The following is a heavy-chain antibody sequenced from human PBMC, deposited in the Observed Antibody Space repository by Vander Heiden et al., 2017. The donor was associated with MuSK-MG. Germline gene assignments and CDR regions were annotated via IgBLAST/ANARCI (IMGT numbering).Heavy chain of an antibody. CDR3: ARDPGGDSSGYYNYYYYYGMDV. CDR2: IYSGGST. D-gene: IGHD3-22*01. V-gene: IGHV3-66*01. CDR1: GFTVSSNY. Sequence: EVQLVESGGGLVQPGGSLRLSCAASGFTVSSNYMSWVRQAPGQGREWVSVIYSGGSTYYADSVKGRFTISRDNSKNTLYLQMNSLRAEDTAVYYCARDPGGDSSGYYNYYYYYGMDVWGQGTTVTVSS. J-gene: IGHJ6*02.